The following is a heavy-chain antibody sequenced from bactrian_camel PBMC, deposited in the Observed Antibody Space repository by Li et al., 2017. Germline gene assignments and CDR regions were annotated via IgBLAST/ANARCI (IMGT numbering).Heavy chain of an antibody. CDR2: INGGGGST. V-gene: IGHV3S31*01. Sequence: LVESGGGLVQPGGSLRLSCAASGFTFNRYAMSLVRQAPGKGLEWVSSINGGGGSTHYADSVKGRFTISRDNAKNTLYLQMNSLKTEDTAVYYCAADCEVGPGRLGYWGQGTQVTVS. CDR3: AADCEVGPGRLGY. D-gene: IGHD5*01. J-gene: IGHJ6*01. CDR1: GFTFNRYA.